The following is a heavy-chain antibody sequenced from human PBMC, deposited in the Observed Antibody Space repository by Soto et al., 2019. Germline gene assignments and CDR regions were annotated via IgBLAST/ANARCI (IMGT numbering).Heavy chain of an antibody. CDR1: GFTFSSYE. CDR2: ISSAGDSS. CDR3: ARVYCSTTTCHVQAFDS. D-gene: IGHD2-2*01. J-gene: IGHJ4*02. V-gene: IGHV3-48*03. Sequence: GGSLRLSCAASGFTFSSYEMNWVRQAPGKTLEWVSYISSAGDSSYYADSVKSRFTISRDNAKNSLYLQMNSLRVEDTAVYYCARVYCSTTTCHVQAFDSWGQGTLVTVSS.